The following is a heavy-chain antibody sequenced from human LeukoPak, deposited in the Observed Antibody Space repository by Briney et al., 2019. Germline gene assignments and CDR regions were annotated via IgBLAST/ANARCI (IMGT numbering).Heavy chain of an antibody. V-gene: IGHV4-61*05. J-gene: IGHJ6*03. CDR3: ARGRCSGGSCYSWDYYYYYYMDV. Sequence: SETLSLTCTVSGGSISSSNYYWGWIRQPPGKGLKWIGYIYYSGSTNYNPSLKSRVTISVDTSKNQFSLKLSSVTAADTAVYNCARGRCSGGSCYSWDYYYYYYMDVWGKGTTVTVSS. CDR2: IYYSGST. CDR1: GGSISSSNYY. D-gene: IGHD2-15*01.